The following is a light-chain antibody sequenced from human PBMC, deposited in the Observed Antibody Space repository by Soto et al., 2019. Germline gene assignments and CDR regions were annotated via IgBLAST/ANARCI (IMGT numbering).Light chain of an antibody. CDR1: QSVSSY. Sequence: VLTDSPATLSLSLASRATLSYTASQSVSSYLAWYQQTPGQAPRLLIYDASNRATGLPARFSGSGSGTDFTLTISSLEPEDFAVYYCQQRSNWPPLTFGGGTKV. CDR2: DAS. V-gene: IGKV3-11*01. CDR3: QQRSNWPPLT. J-gene: IGKJ4*01.